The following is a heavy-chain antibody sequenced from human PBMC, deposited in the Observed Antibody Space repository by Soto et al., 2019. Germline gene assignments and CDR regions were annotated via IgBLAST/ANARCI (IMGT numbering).Heavy chain of an antibody. D-gene: IGHD5-18*01. J-gene: IGHJ4*02. CDR1: GYTFTSYY. CDR3: ARDQRGYSFGPDY. V-gene: IGHV1-46*03. CDR2: INPSGGST. Sequence: QVQLVQSGAEVKKPGASVKVSCKASGYTFTSYYMHWVRQAPGQGLEWMGMINPSGGSTSYARKFQGGVTMTRDTSTSTVYMELSSLRSEDTAVYYCARDQRGYSFGPDYWGQGTLVTVSS.